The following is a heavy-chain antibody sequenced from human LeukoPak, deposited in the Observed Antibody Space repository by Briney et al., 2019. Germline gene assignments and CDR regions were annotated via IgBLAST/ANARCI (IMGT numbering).Heavy chain of an antibody. CDR2: ITTSSTYT. Sequence: PGGSLRLSCAASGFTFSSYGMHWVRQAPGKGLEWISSITTSSTYTFYADSVKGRFTISRDNARNSLYLQMNSLRVEDTAVYYCARDPYSGTYGNTYYYYMDVWGKGTTVTISS. CDR1: GFTFSSYG. V-gene: IGHV3-21*01. CDR3: ARDPYSGTYGNTYYYYMDV. J-gene: IGHJ6*03. D-gene: IGHD1-26*01.